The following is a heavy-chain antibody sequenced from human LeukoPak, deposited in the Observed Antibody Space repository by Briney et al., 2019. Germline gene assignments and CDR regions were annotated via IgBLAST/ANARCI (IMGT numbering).Heavy chain of an antibody. D-gene: IGHD6-19*01. V-gene: IGHV3-66*01. CDR3: ATGYNRGWSLFDY. CDR2: IYSGGST. CDR1: GFTVSSNY. Sequence: GGSLRLSCAASGFTVSSNYMSWVRQAPGKGLEWVSVIYSGGSTYYADSVKGRFTISRDNAKNSLYLQMNSLRAEDTAVYYCATGYNRGWSLFDYWGQGTLVTVSS. J-gene: IGHJ4*02.